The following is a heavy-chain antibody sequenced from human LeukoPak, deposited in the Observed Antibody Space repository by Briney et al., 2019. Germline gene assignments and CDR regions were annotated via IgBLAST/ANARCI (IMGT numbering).Heavy chain of an antibody. Sequence: ASVKVSCKASDYTFTSYGISWVRQAPGQGLEWMGWISAYNGNTNYAQKLQGRVTMTTDTSTSTAYMELRSLRSDDTAVYYCARANIVVVPAPTYYYYYMDVWGKGTTVTVSS. CDR1: DYTFTSYG. V-gene: IGHV1-18*01. CDR2: ISAYNGNT. CDR3: ARANIVVVPAPTYYYYYMDV. D-gene: IGHD2-2*01. J-gene: IGHJ6*03.